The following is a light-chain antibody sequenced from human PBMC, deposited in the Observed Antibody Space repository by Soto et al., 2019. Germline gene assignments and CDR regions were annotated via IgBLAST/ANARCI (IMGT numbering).Light chain of an antibody. CDR2: GAS. CDR1: QSVSSN. V-gene: IGKV3-15*01. CDR3: QVYGSSSKT. J-gene: IGKJ1*01. Sequence: EIVLTQSPATLSVSPGDRATLSCRASQSVSSNLAWYQQKPGQTPRLLIYGASTRATGVPPRFSGSRSGTEFTLTISSLQSEDFAVYFCQVYGSSSKTFGQGTKVDIK.